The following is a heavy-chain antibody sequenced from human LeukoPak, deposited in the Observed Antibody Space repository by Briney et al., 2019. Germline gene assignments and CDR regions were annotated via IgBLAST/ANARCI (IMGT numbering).Heavy chain of an antibody. J-gene: IGHJ6*03. V-gene: IGHV1-2*02. D-gene: IGHD2-2*02. CDR1: GYTFTGYY. CDR2: VNPNSGGT. CDR3: ARDRDCSSTSCYSDRGRYYYYYMDV. Sequence: ASVKVSCKASGYTFTGYYMHWVRQAPGQGLEWMGWVNPNSGGTNYAQKFQGRVTMTRDTSISTAYMELSRLRSDDTAVYYCARDRDCSSTSCYSDRGRYYYYYMDVWGKGTTVTVSS.